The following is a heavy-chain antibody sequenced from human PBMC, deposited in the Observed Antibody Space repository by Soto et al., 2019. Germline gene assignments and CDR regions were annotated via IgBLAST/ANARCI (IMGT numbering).Heavy chain of an antibody. Sequence: GSLRLSCAASGFTFSSYGMHWVRQAPGKGLEWVAVIWYDGSNKYYADSVKGRFTISRDNSKNTLDLQMNSLRAEDTAVYYCARDLGYNYYFDYWGQGTLVTVSS. V-gene: IGHV3-33*01. J-gene: IGHJ4*02. D-gene: IGHD5-12*01. CDR3: ARDLGYNYYFDY. CDR1: GFTFSSYG. CDR2: IWYDGSNK.